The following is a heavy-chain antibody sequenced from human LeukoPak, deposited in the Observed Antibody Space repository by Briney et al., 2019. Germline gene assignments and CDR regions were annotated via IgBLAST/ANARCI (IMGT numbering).Heavy chain of an antibody. D-gene: IGHD6-19*01. CDR2: INPSGGST. V-gene: IGHV1-46*01. Sequence: ASVKVSCKTSGYSFIDYYIHWVRQAPGQGLEWMGIINPSGGSTSYAQKFQGRVTMTRDMSTSTVYMELSSLRSEDTAVYYCARDSGRLYNWFDPWGQGTLVTVSS. CDR1: GYSFIDYY. J-gene: IGHJ5*02. CDR3: ARDSGRLYNWFDP.